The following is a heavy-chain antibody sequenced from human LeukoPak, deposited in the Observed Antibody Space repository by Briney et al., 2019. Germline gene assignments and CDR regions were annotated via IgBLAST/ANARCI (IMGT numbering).Heavy chain of an antibody. CDR3: AGTSGEG. V-gene: IGHV4-38-2*02. CDR2: IHHIGST. D-gene: IGHD2-2*01. CDR1: DYSISDGYY. Sequence: SETLSLTCSVSDYSISDGYYWGWLRQPPGKGLEWIGSIHHIGSTYYNPSLKSRVTISLDTSKNQLSLKVNSVTAADTAVYYCAGTSGEGWGQGTLVTVSS. J-gene: IGHJ4*02.